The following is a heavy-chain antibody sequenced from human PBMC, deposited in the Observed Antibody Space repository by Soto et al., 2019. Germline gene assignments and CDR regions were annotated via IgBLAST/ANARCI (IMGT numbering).Heavy chain of an antibody. V-gene: IGHV3-30-3*01. CDR1: GFSFYNYA. Sequence: GSLRLSCAASGFSFYNYAMHWVRQAPGKGLEWVAVIANDGGNKYYAESVKGRFTISRDNSKNTLYLQMNSLRPDDTAVYYCAKEEGDMSWAYDDWGQGTLVTVSS. J-gene: IGHJ4*02. D-gene: IGHD2-15*01. CDR3: AKEEGDMSWAYDD. CDR2: IANDGGNK.